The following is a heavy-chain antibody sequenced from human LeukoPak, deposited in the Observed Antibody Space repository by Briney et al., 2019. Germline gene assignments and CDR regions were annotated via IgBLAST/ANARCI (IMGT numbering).Heavy chain of an antibody. CDR2: IYHSGST. CDR3: ARRKRGSGGPFDY. Sequence: SQTLSLTCAVSGGSISSGGYSWNWIRQPPGKGLEWIGYIYHSGSTYYNPSLKGRVTISLDTSKKQFSLELSSVTAADTAIYFCARRKRGSGGPFDYWGQGTLVTVSS. J-gene: IGHJ4*02. D-gene: IGHD6-19*01. CDR1: GGSISSGGYS. V-gene: IGHV4-30-2*01.